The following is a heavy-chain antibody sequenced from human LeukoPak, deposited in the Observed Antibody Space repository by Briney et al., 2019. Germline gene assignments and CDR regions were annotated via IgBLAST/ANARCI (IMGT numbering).Heavy chain of an antibody. V-gene: IGHV4-31*03. Sequence: SETLSLTCTVSGGSISSGGYYWTWIRQYPGKGLEWIGYIYNSGTTYYNPSLQSRVTISGDTSKNQFSLKLSSVTAADTAVYFCARTSGWSFGFDYWGQGTLVTVSS. CDR3: ARTSGWSFGFDY. D-gene: IGHD1-26*01. CDR1: GGSISSGGYY. CDR2: IYNSGTT. J-gene: IGHJ4*02.